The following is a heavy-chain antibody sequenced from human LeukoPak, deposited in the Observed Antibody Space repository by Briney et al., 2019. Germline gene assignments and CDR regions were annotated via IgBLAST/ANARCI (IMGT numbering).Heavy chain of an antibody. CDR3: ARDGCSGGSCQDY. Sequence: GGSLRLSCAASGFTFSSYAMPWVRQAPGKGLEWVAVISYDGSNKYYADSVKGRFTISRDNSKNTLYLQMNSLRAEDTAVYYCARDGCSGGSCQDYWGQGTLVTVSS. CDR2: ISYDGSNK. CDR1: GFTFSSYA. D-gene: IGHD2-15*01. V-gene: IGHV3-30*01. J-gene: IGHJ4*02.